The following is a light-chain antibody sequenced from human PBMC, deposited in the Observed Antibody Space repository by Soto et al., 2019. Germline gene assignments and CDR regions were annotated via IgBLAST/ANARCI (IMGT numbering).Light chain of an antibody. CDR2: DVT. V-gene: IGLV2-14*01. J-gene: IGLJ1*01. CDR3: SSYTSSSTLYV. Sequence: QSALTQPASVSGSPGQSITISCTGTSSDVGDNNYVSWYQQHPGKAPQLMIYDVTHRPSGISNRFSGSKSGNTASLTISGLQAEDEADYYCSSYTSSSTLYVFGTGTKLTVL. CDR1: SSDVGDNNY.